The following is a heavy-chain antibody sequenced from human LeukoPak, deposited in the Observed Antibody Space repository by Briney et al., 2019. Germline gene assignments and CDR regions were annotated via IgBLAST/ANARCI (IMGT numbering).Heavy chain of an antibody. CDR2: INPNRGGT. Sequence: ASVKVSCKASGYTFSGHYMHWVRQAPGQGLEWMGWINPNRGGTNYAQKFQGRVTMTGDTSISTAYMELTRLTSDDTAVYYCARDGNFDYWGQGTLVAVSS. CDR1: GYTFSGHY. V-gene: IGHV1-2*02. CDR3: ARDGNFDY. J-gene: IGHJ4*02.